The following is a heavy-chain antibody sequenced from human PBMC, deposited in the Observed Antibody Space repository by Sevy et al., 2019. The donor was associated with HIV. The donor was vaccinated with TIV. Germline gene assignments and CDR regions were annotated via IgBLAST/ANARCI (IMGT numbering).Heavy chain of an antibody. J-gene: IGHJ4*02. CDR1: GFTFSGSA. V-gene: IGHV3-73*01. CDR3: ARHYIDCSGGSCSSDYFDY. CDR2: IKNKGNNYAT. D-gene: IGHD2-15*01. Sequence: GGSLRLSCAASGFTFSGSAIHWVRQASGKGPEWIGRIKNKGNNYATTYGASVKGRFTISRDDPKNTAYLQMNSLKIEDTAMYYCARHYIDCSGGSCSSDYFDYWGQGTLVTVSS.